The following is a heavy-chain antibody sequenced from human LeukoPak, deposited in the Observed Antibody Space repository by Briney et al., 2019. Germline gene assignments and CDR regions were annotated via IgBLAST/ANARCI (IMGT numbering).Heavy chain of an antibody. CDR2: ISYDGSNK. J-gene: IGHJ4*02. Sequence: GKSLRLSCAASGFTFSGYPIHWVRQAPGKGLEWVAVISYDGSNKYYADSVKGRFTISRDNSKNTLYLQVNSLRAEDSAVYYCAKGASSGYYYFDYWGQGTLVTVSS. D-gene: IGHD3-22*01. CDR1: GFTFSGYP. V-gene: IGHV3-30-3*02. CDR3: AKGASSGYYYFDY.